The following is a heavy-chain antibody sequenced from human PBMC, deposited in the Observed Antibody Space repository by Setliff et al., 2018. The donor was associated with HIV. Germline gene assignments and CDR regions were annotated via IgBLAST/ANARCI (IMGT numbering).Heavy chain of an antibody. D-gene: IGHD3-9*01. V-gene: IGHV3-20*04. CDR3: AREPYYDILTGYLDY. CDR2: ITSNGGRT. CDR1: GFTFNNNG. Sequence: GGSLRLSCAASGFTFNNNGMSWVRQAPGKGLEWVSGITSNGGRTGYADSVKGRLTISRDNARNSLYLQMNSLRAEDTALYYCAREPYYDILTGYLDYWGQGALVTVSS. J-gene: IGHJ4*02.